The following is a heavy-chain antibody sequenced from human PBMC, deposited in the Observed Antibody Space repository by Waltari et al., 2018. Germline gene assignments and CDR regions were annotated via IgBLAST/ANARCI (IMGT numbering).Heavy chain of an antibody. Sequence: QVQLVQSGAAVKKPGYSVKVSCKASGGTFSSYAISWVRQAPGQGLEWMGGSIPIFGTANYAQKFQGRVTITADESTSTAYMELSSLRSEDTAVYYCARGSTYYYDSSGYLLLDYWGQGTLVTVSS. J-gene: IGHJ4*02. CDR1: GGTFSSYA. CDR3: ARGSTYYYDSSGYLLLDY. D-gene: IGHD3-22*01. CDR2: SIPIFGTA. V-gene: IGHV1-69*01.